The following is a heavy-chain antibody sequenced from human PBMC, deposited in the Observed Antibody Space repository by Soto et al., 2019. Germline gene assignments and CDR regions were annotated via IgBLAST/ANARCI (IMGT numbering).Heavy chain of an antibody. V-gene: IGHV4-34*01. CDR2: INHSGST. CDR3: ASIRAAAGHYYYYYGMDV. D-gene: IGHD6-13*01. Sequence: SETLSLTCAVYGGSFSGYYWSWIRQPPGKGLEWIGEINHSGSTNYNPSLKSRVTISVDTSKNQFSLKLSSVTAADTAVYYCASIRAAAGHYYYYYGMDVWGQGTTVTVS. J-gene: IGHJ6*02. CDR1: GGSFSGYY.